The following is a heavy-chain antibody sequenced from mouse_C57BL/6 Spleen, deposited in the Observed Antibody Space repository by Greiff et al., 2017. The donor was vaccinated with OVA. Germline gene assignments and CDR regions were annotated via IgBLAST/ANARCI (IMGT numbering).Heavy chain of an antibody. CDR3: TREDYYGSSPWFAY. CDR2: IYPGNSDT. J-gene: IGHJ3*01. V-gene: IGHV1-5*01. Sequence: EVQLQQSGTVLARPGASVKMSCKTSGYTFTSYWMHWVKQRPGQGLEWIGAIYPGNSDTSYNQKFKGKAKLTAVTSASTAYMERSSLTNEDSAVYYCTREDYYGSSPWFAYWGQGTRVTVSA. CDR1: GYTFTSYW. D-gene: IGHD1-1*01.